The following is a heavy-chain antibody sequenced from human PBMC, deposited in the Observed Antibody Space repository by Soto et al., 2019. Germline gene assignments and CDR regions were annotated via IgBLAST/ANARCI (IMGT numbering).Heavy chain of an antibody. D-gene: IGHD3-3*01. J-gene: IGHJ4*02. CDR3: AKESSDFWSGYYTGCYFDY. Sequence: GSLRLSCAASGFTFSSYGMHWVRQAPGKGLEWVAVISYDGSNKYYADSVKGRFTISRDNSKNTLYLQMNSLRAEDTAVYYCAKESSDFWSGYYTGCYFDYWGQGTLVTVSS. V-gene: IGHV3-30*18. CDR1: GFTFSSYG. CDR2: ISYDGSNK.